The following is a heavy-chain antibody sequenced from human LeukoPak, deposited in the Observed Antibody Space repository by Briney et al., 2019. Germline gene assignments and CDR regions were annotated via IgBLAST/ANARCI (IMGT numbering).Heavy chain of an antibody. CDR1: GYTFTGYY. D-gene: IGHD4-17*01. CDR3: ARNNYGDYVPSFDY. J-gene: IGHJ4*02. Sequence: ASVKVSCKASGYTFTGYYIHWVRQAPGQGLEWMRWINPNSDGTNYAQKFQGRVTMTRDTSISTAYMELSRLRSDDTAVYYCARNNYGDYVPSFDYGGQGTLVTVSS. CDR2: INPNSDGT. V-gene: IGHV1-2*02.